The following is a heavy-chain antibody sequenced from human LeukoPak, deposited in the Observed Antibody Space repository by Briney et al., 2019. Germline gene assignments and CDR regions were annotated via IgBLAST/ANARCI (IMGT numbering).Heavy chain of an antibody. V-gene: IGHV4-34*01. CDR1: GGSFSGYY. J-gene: IGHJ3*02. CDR3: ARRPRWAYAFDI. CDR2: INHSGST. Sequence: SETLSLTCAVYGGSFSGYYWSWIRQPPGKGLEWIGEINHSGSTNYNPSLKSRVTISVDTSKNQFSLKLSSVTAADTAVYYCARRPRWAYAFDIWGQWTMVTVSS. D-gene: IGHD1-26*01.